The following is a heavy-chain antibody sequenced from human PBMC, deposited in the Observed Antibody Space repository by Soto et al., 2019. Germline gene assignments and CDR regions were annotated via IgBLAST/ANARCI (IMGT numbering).Heavy chain of an antibody. CDR3: GWGAAYFYES. CDR1: GLTVSHVW. D-gene: IGHD3-16*01. CDR2: IKSTSDGVTT. Sequence: DVQLVESGGDLVQPGVSLRLSCAVSGLTVSHVWINWIRQAPGKGLEWVGRIKSTSDGVTTDFAAFVKDRFTISRDESKNTVYLQMHRLKPENTAVYCCGWGAAYFYESWGQGTRGIVSS. V-gene: IGHV3-15*07. J-gene: IGHJ4*02.